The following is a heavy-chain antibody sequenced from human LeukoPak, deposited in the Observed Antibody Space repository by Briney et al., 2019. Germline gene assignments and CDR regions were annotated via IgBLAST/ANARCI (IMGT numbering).Heavy chain of an antibody. CDR1: GYTFTGYY. CDR3: ARASGSRIVYAFDI. J-gene: IGHJ3*02. Sequence: ASVKVSCKASGYTFTGYYMHWVRQAPGQGLEWVGWIDPNSGGTNYAQKFQGRVTMTRDTSISTAYMELSRLRSDDTAVYYCARASGSRIVYAFDIWGQGTMVTVSS. CDR2: IDPNSGGT. D-gene: IGHD1-26*01. V-gene: IGHV1-2*02.